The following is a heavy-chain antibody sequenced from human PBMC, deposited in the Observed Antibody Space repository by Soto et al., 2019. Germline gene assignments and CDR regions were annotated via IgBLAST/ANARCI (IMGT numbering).Heavy chain of an antibody. Sequence: PSETLSLTCTVSGGSISSYYWSWIRQPPGKQMEWIGYNYYSGSTNYNPSLKRRVTISVDTSKSLFSLKLSSFIAADTAVYYCAISRADSAMAYYYYGMDVWGQGTTVTVSS. V-gene: IGHV4-59*01. CDR2: NYYSGST. CDR3: AISRADSAMAYYYYGMDV. J-gene: IGHJ6*02. D-gene: IGHD5-18*01. CDR1: GGSISSYY.